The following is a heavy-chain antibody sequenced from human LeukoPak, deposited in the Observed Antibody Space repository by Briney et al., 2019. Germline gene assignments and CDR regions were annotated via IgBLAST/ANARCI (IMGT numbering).Heavy chain of an antibody. J-gene: IGHJ4*02. V-gene: IGHV5-51*01. Sequence: GESLKISCKGSGYSFTSYWIGWVRQMPGKGLEWMGIIYPGDSDTRYSPSFQGQVTISADRSVSTVYLQWSSLKASDTAKYYCARREASANFDYWGQGTLVTVSS. CDR1: GYSFTSYW. CDR2: IYPGDSDT. D-gene: IGHD2-15*01. CDR3: ARREASANFDY.